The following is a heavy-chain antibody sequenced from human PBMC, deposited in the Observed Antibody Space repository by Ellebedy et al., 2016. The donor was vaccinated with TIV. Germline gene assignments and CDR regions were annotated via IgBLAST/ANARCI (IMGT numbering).Heavy chain of an antibody. J-gene: IGHJ2*01. CDR2: FGSGGDS. V-gene: IGHV3-13*01. D-gene: IGHD1-14*01. CDR1: GFTFRIYD. CDR3: VRGGAAPHNRYFDF. Sequence: PGGSLRLSCAASGFTFRIYDMHWVRQSIGKGLEWVSAFGSGGDSYYPASVKGRFTISRENAKSSVSLQMNSLRVGDTAVYYCVRGGAAPHNRYFDFWGRGTLVTVSS.